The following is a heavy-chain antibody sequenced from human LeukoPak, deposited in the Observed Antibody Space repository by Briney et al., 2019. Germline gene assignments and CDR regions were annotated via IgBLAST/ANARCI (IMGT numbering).Heavy chain of an antibody. CDR1: GYTFTGYY. CDR3: ARSGGFHGSGSYRSVWFDP. J-gene: IGHJ5*02. CDR2: INPNSGGT. Sequence: ASVTVSCKASGYTFTGYYMHWVRQAPGQGLEWMGWINPNSGGTNYAQKFQGRVTMTRDTSTSTVYMELSSLRSEDTAVYYCARSGGFHGSGSYRSVWFDPWGQGTLVTVSS. D-gene: IGHD3-10*01. V-gene: IGHV1-2*02.